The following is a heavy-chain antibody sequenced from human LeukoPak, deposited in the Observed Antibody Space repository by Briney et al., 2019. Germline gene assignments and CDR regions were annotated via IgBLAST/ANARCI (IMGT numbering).Heavy chain of an antibody. D-gene: IGHD5-24*01. J-gene: IGHJ6*02. V-gene: IGHV3-43D*03. CDR2: ISWDGGST. CDR3: AKDNGAPNYYYYYGMDV. Sequence: GGSLRLSCAASGFTFDDYAMHWVRQAPGKGLEWVSLISWDGGSTYYADSVKGRFTISRDNSKNSLYLQMNSLRAEDTALYYCAKDNGAPNYYYYYGMDVWGQGTTVTVSS. CDR1: GFTFDDYA.